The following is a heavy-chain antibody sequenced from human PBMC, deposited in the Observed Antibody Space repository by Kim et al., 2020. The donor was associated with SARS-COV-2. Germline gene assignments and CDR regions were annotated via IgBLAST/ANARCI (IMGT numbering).Heavy chain of an antibody. CDR1: GFTFSSYA. Sequence: GGSLRLSCAASGFTFSSYAMHWVRQAPGKGLEWVAVISYDGSNKYYADSVKGRFTISRDNSKNTLYLQMNSLRAEDTAVYYCARDPRCMATICYYYYGMDVWGQGTTVTVSS. D-gene: IGHD5-12*01. CDR2: ISYDGSNK. CDR3: ARDPRCMATICYYYYGMDV. J-gene: IGHJ6*02. V-gene: IGHV3-30*04.